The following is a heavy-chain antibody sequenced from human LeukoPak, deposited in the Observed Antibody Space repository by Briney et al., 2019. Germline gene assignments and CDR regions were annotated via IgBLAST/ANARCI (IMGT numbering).Heavy chain of an antibody. V-gene: IGHV3-11*01. Sequence: GGSLRLSCAASGFTFSDYYMSWIRQAPGKGLEWVSYISSSGSTKYYADPVKGRFTISRDNAKNTLYLQMNSLTAEETAVYYCARDLGSGWYGGVNWFDPWGQGTLVTVSS. J-gene: IGHJ5*02. CDR3: ARDLGSGWYGGVNWFDP. CDR2: ISSSGSTK. CDR1: GFTFSDYY. D-gene: IGHD6-19*01.